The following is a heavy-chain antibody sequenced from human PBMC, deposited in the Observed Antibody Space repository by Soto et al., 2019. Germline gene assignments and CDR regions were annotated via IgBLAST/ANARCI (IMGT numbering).Heavy chain of an antibody. D-gene: IGHD3-22*01. V-gene: IGHV1-46*01. CDR1: GYTFTSYY. CDR2: INPSGGST. Sequence: ASVKVSCKASGYTFTSYYMHWVRQAPGQGLEWMGIINPSGGSTSYAQKFQGRVTMTRDTSTSTVYMELSSLRSEDTAVYYCARAGNYDSSGYSYYFDYWGQGTLVTVYS. CDR3: ARAGNYDSSGYSYYFDY. J-gene: IGHJ4*02.